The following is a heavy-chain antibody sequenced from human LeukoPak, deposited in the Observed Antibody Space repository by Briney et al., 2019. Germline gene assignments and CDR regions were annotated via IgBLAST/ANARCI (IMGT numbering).Heavy chain of an antibody. CDR3: ARGPCSGGSCEGVELGYFDY. D-gene: IGHD2-15*01. Sequence: NSSETLSLTCAVYGGSFSGYYWSWIRQPPGKGLEWIGEINHSGSTNYNPSLKSRVTISADTSKNQFSLKLSSVTAADTAVYYCARGPCSGGSCEGVELGYFDYWGQGTLVTVSS. J-gene: IGHJ4*02. CDR2: INHSGST. V-gene: IGHV4-34*01. CDR1: GGSFSGYY.